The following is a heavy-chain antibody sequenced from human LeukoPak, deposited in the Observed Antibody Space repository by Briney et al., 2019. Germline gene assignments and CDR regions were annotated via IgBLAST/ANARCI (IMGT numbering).Heavy chain of an antibody. CDR3: ARARYETRIWPKSRYDYYHYMDV. Sequence: ASVKVSCKASGYTFTSYTIHWVRQAPGQRLEWMGWINAGNGNTKYSQEFQDRVTITRDTSASTAYMELSSLRSGDMAVYYCARARYETRIWPKSRYDYYHYMDVWGKGTTVTVSS. CDR1: GYTFTSYT. J-gene: IGHJ6*03. CDR2: INAGNGNT. D-gene: IGHD3-3*01. V-gene: IGHV1-3*03.